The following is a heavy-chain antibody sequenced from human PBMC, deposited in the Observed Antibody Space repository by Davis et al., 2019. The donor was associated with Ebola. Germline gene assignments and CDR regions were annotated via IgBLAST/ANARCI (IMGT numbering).Heavy chain of an antibody. CDR1: GGSFSGYY. J-gene: IGHJ6*04. V-gene: IGHV4-34*01. CDR2: INHSRST. Sequence: SETLSLTCAVYGGSFSGYYWSWIRQPPGKGLEWIGEINHSRSTNYNPSLKSRVTISVDTSKNQFSLKLSSVTAADTAVYYCARGFVGIAARRNYYYGMDVWGKGTTVTVSS. CDR3: ARGFVGIAARRNYYYGMDV. D-gene: IGHD6-6*01.